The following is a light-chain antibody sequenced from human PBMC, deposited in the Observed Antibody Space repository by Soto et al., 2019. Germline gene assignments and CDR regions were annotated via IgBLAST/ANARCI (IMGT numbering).Light chain of an antibody. V-gene: IGKV1-5*01. CDR3: QQYNSYSPA. CDR2: DAS. Sequence: DIQMTQSPSTLSASVGDRVTSTCRASQSISSWLAWYQQKPGKAPKLLIYDASSLESGVPSRFSDSGSGTEFTLTISSLQPDDFATYYCQQYNSYSPAFGQGTKADIK. CDR1: QSISSW. J-gene: IGKJ1*01.